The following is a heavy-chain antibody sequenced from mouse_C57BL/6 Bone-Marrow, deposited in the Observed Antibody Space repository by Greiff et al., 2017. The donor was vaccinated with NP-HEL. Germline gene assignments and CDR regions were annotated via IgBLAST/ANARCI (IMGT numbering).Heavy chain of an antibody. D-gene: IGHD1-1*01. Sequence: QVQLKESGPGLVQPSQSLSITCTVSGFSLTSYGVHWVRQSPGKGLEWLGVIWRGGSTDYNAAFMSRLSITKDNSKSQVSFKMNSLQADDTAIYYCAIHYYGSSSLYFDYWGQGTTLTVSS. V-gene: IGHV2-5*01. J-gene: IGHJ2*01. CDR3: AIHYYGSSSLYFDY. CDR2: IWRGGST. CDR1: GFSLTSYG.